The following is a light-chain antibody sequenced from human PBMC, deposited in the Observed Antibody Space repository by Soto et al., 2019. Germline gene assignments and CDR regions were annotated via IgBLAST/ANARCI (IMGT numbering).Light chain of an antibody. V-gene: IGKV3-20*01. CDR3: QQYGSSPLIS. Sequence: VLTQSPGTLSLSPGESATLSCRASQTVSITYFTWYQQQPGQAPRLLIFGASKRATGIPDRFSGSGSGRDFTLTISGLEPEDFAVYYCQQYGSSPLISFGQGTRLEIK. CDR2: GAS. CDR1: QTVSITY. J-gene: IGKJ5*01.